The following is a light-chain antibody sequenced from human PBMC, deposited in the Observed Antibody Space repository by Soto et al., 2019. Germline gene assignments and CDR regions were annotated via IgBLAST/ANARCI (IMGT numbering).Light chain of an antibody. CDR1: QSISSW. Sequence: DIQMTQSPSTLSASVGDRVTITCRASQSISSWLAWYQQKPGKSPKLLIYKASSLESGVPSRFRSSGSGTEFTLTISSLQPDDFSTYYCQQYNSYSRTFGQWTKLEIK. V-gene: IGKV1-5*03. J-gene: IGKJ1*01. CDR3: QQYNSYSRT. CDR2: KAS.